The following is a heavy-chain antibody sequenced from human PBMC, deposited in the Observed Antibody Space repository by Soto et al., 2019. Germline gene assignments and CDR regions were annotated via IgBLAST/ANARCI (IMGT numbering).Heavy chain of an antibody. Sequence: QVQLVQSGAEVKKPGASVKVSCKASGYTFTSYAMHWVRQAPGQRLEGMGWINAGNGNTKYSQKFQGIVTITRDTSASTAYMELSSLRSEDTAVYYCARDLGYCSSTSCYLDAFDIWGQGTMVTVSS. CDR2: INAGNGNT. D-gene: IGHD2-2*01. CDR1: GYTFTSYA. CDR3: ARDLGYCSSTSCYLDAFDI. V-gene: IGHV1-3*01. J-gene: IGHJ3*02.